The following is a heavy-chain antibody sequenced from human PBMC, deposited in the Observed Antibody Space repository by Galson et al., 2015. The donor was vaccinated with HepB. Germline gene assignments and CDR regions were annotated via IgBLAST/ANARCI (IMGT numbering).Heavy chain of an antibody. CDR3: ARDCPWPRLLWFGTEEGVACMDV. Sequence: SLRLSCAASGFTFSSYSMNWVRQAPGKGLEWVSSISSSSSYIYYADSVKGRFTISRDNAKNSLYLQMNSLRAEDTAVYYCARDCPWPRLLWFGTEEGVACMDVWGQGTTVTVSS. V-gene: IGHV3-21*01. CDR1: GFTFSSYS. CDR2: ISSSSSYI. D-gene: IGHD3-10*01. J-gene: IGHJ6*02.